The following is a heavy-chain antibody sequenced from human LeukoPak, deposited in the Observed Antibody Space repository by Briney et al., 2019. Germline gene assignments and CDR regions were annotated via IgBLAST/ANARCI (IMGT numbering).Heavy chain of an antibody. CDR2: ISSSSTI. CDR3: AGSWDYFDY. V-gene: IGHV3-48*04. J-gene: IGHJ4*02. D-gene: IGHD6-13*01. CDR1: GFTFSSYS. Sequence: GGSLRLSCAASGFTFSSYSMNWVRQAPGKGLEWVSYISSSSTIYYADSVKGRFTISRDNAKNSLYLQMNSLRAEDTAVYYCAGSWDYFDYWGQGTLVTVSS.